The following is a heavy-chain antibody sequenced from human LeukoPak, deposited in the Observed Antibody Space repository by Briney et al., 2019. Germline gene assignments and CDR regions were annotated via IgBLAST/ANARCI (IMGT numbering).Heavy chain of an antibody. J-gene: IGHJ4*02. CDR1: GGSISSSSYY. CDR3: ARSRAAPAGTFDY. Sequence: SETLSLTCTVSGGSISSSSYYWGWIRQPPGKGLEWIGEINHSGSTNYNPSLKSRVTISVDTSKNQFSLKLSSVTAADTAVYYCARSRAAPAGTFDYWGQGTLVTVSS. D-gene: IGHD6-13*01. V-gene: IGHV4-39*07. CDR2: INHSGST.